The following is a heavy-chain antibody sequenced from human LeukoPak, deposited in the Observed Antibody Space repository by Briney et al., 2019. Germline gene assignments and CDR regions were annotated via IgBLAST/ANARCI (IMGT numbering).Heavy chain of an antibody. Sequence: GGSLRLSCAASGFTVSSNYMSWVRQAPGKGLEWVAFTRYDGSNKYYADSVKGRFTISRDNSKNTLYLQMNSLRAEDTAVYYCAKDSLVPDYWGQGTLVTVSS. CDR3: AKDSLVPDY. CDR1: GFTVSSNY. V-gene: IGHV3-30*02. J-gene: IGHJ4*02. CDR2: TRYDGSNK. D-gene: IGHD2-8*02.